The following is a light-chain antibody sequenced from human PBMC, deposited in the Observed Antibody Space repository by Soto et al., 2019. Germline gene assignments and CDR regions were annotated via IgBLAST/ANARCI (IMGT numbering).Light chain of an antibody. Sequence: EIVLTQSPATLSLSPGERATLSCRASQSVSSYLAWYQQKPGQAPRLLIYDASNRATGIPARFSGSGSGTDFTLTISSLEPEDFVVYYCQQRSNCPLTFGGGTKVEIK. J-gene: IGKJ4*01. V-gene: IGKV3-11*01. CDR3: QQRSNCPLT. CDR1: QSVSSY. CDR2: DAS.